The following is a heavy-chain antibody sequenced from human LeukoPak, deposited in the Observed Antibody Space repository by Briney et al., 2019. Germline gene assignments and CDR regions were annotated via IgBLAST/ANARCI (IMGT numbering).Heavy chain of an antibody. V-gene: IGHV4-31*03. J-gene: IGHJ4*02. CDR3: ARAPGGDSSGGPESFDY. D-gene: IGHD3-22*01. Sequence: PSETLSLTCTVSGGSISSGGYYWSWLRQHPGKGLEWIGHIYYSGSTYYNPSLKSRVSISVDTSKNQFSLKLSSVTAADTAVYYCARAPGGDSSGGPESFDYWGQGTLVTVSS. CDR2: IYYSGST. CDR1: GGSISSGGYY.